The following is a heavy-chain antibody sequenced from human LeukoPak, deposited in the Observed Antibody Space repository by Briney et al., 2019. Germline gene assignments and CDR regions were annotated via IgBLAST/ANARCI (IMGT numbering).Heavy chain of an antibody. D-gene: IGHD1-1*01. J-gene: IGHJ4*02. CDR2: IYPNTGST. CDR1: GYTFTGYY. CDR3: AREPGTATGY. Sequence: GASVKVSCKASGYTFTGYYLHWVRQAPGQGLEWMGWIYPNTGSTKSTQKFQGRVSMTRDTSITTAYMEIHRLTSDDTAIYYCAREPGTATGYWGQGTLVTVSS. V-gene: IGHV1-2*02.